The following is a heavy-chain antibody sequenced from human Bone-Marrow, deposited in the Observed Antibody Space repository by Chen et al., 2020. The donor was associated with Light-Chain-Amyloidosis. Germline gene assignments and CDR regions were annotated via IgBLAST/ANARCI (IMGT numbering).Heavy chain of an antibody. CDR1: GFAFSSYA. CDR3: AKDISYDDILPGYPADAFDI. V-gene: IGHV3-23*04. D-gene: IGHD3-9*01. CDR2: SRGSGGSR. Sequence: EVQLVESGGGLLQRGGSLRLSCAASGFAFSSYAMSWVRQAPGKGLECVSTSRGSGGSRYCGDAVKCRLTISRDNSKNALFLQMNSLRAEDTAVYYCAKDISYDDILPGYPADAFDIWGQGTMVTVSS. J-gene: IGHJ3*02.